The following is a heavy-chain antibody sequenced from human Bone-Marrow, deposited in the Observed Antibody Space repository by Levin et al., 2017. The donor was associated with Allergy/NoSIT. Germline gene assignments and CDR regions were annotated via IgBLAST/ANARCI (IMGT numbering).Heavy chain of an antibody. CDR3: CRQRRNSATATTYWFDS. V-gene: IGHV3-49*03. CDR1: GFSFGDYA. D-gene: IGHD1-1*01. CDR2: IRSSPHGGTT. J-gene: IGHJ5*01. Sequence: PGGSLRLSCATSGFSFGDYALSWFRQAPGTGLEWLGFIRSSPHGGTTVYAASVKGRFIISRDDSKSIAYLQLNSLKTDDTAMYFCCRQRRNSATATTYWFDSWGQGTLVTVSS.